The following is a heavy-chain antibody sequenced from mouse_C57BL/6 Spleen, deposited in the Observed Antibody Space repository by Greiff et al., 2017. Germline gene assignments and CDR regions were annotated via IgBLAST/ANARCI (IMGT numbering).Heavy chain of an antibody. D-gene: IGHD3-2*02. CDR3: AREGGRKNSSGYDYFDH. CDR1: GFTFSSYA. Sequence: EVQLQESGGGLVKPGGSLKLSCAASGFTFSSYAMSWVRQTPEKRLEWVATISDGGSYTYYPDNVKGRFTSSRDNAKNNLYLQMSHLKSEDTAMYYCAREGGRKNSSGYDYFDHWGQGTTLTVSS. V-gene: IGHV5-4*01. J-gene: IGHJ2*01. CDR2: ISDGGSYT.